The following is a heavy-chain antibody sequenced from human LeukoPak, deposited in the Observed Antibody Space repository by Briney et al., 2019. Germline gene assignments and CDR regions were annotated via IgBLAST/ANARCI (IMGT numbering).Heavy chain of an antibody. CDR1: GFTFSSYW. D-gene: IGHD3-22*01. CDR3: AKRGVVIRVILVGFHKEAYYFDS. J-gene: IGHJ4*02. CDR2: VDVHGQGT. V-gene: IGHV3-74*01. Sequence: PGGSLRLSCAASGFTFSSYWMHWVRQAPGKGPVWVSRVDVHGQGTAYADSVKGRFTISRDNAKNTLSLQMNSLRAEDTAVYFCAKRGVVIRVILVGFHKEAYYFDSWGQGALVTVSS.